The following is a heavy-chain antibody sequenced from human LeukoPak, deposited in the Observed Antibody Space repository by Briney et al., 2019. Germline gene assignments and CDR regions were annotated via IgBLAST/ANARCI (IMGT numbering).Heavy chain of an antibody. CDR2: VFYSGKT. CDR3: AVIPPAVDDY. CDR1: GGSISISSYY. V-gene: IGHV4-61*01. J-gene: IGHJ4*02. Sequence: PSETLSLTCTVSGGSISISSYYWSWIRQSPGKGLEWIGYVFYSGKTDYSPSLRSRVSMSVDTSKNQFSLKVTSVTAADTAVYYCAVIPPAVDDYWGQGTLVTVSS. D-gene: IGHD2-2*01.